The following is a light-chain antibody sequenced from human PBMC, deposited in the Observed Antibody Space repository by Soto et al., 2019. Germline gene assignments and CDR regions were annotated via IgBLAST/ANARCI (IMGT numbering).Light chain of an antibody. CDR1: SSNIGAGYD. V-gene: IGLV1-40*01. CDR3: QSYDGSLRGKV. J-gene: IGLJ1*01. Sequence: QSVLTQPPSVSGAPGQRVTISCTGSSSNIGAGYDVHWYQQLPGTAPKLLIYGNSNRPSGVPDRFSGSKSGTSASLAITGLQAEDEADYYCQSYDGSLRGKVFGTGTKVTVL. CDR2: GNS.